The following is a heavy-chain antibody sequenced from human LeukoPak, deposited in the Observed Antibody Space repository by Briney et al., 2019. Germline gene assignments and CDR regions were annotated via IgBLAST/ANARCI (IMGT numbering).Heavy chain of an antibody. CDR2: ISGSGGST. CDR3: TRGSPHGFDY. Sequence: GGSLRLSCAASGFTFSSYGMSWVRQAPGKGLEWVSAISGSGGSTYYADSVKGRFTISRDNSKNTLYLQMNSLRVEDTALYYCTRGSPHGFDYWGQGTLVTVSS. J-gene: IGHJ4*02. V-gene: IGHV3-23*01. CDR1: GFTFSSYG. D-gene: IGHD3-10*01.